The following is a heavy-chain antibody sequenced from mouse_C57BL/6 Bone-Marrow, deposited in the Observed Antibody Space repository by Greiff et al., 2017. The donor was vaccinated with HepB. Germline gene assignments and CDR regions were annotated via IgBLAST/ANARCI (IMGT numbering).Heavy chain of an antibody. V-gene: IGHV1-4*01. CDR1: GYTFTSYT. CDR2: INPSSGYT. CDR3: ARGITTVVANFDY. Sequence: VQLQQSGAELARPGASVKMSCKASGYTFTSYTMHWVKQRPGQGLEWIGYINPSSGYTKYNQKFKDKATLTADKSSSTAYMQLSSLTSEDSAVYYCARGITTVVANFDYWGQGTTRTVSS. D-gene: IGHD1-1*01. J-gene: IGHJ2*01.